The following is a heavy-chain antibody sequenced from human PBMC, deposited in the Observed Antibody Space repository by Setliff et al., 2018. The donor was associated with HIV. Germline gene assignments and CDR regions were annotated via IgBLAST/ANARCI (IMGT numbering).Heavy chain of an antibody. V-gene: IGHV4-59*01. CDR1: GDSISSYY. CDR2: VYYSGSS. J-gene: IGHJ4*02. CDR3: ARSYGYNVDY. Sequence: PSETLSLTCTVSGDSISSYYWTWIRQPPGKGLEWIGYVYYSGSSNYNPSLQSRVTISVDTSKNQFFLILRSVTAADTAVYYCARSYGYNVDYWGQGNLVTVSS. D-gene: IGHD3-16*01.